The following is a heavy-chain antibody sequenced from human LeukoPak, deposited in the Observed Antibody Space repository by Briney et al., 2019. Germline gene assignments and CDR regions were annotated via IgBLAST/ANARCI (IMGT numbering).Heavy chain of an antibody. CDR1: GYTFTSYY. CDR2: INPSGGST. D-gene: IGHD3-22*01. V-gene: IGHV1-46*01. Sequence: GGSVKVSCKASGYTFTSYYMHWVRQAPGQGLEWMGIINPSGGSTSYAQKFQGRVTMTRDTSTSTVYMELSSLRSEDTAVYYCARDVGLYDSSGYYYFDYWGQGTLVTVSS. J-gene: IGHJ4*02. CDR3: ARDVGLYDSSGYYYFDY.